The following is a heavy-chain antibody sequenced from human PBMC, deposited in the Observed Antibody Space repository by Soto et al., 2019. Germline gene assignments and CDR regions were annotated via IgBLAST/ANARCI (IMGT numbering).Heavy chain of an antibody. CDR1: GGSISGGGYY. CDR3: ARERRVVVVPAATASYGMDV. V-gene: IGHV4-31*03. D-gene: IGHD2-2*01. J-gene: IGHJ6*02. Sequence: PSETLSLTCTVSGGSISGGGYYWSWIRQHPGKGLEWIGYIYYSGSTYYNPSLKSRVTISVDTSKNQFSLKLSSVTAADTAVYYCARERRVVVVPAATASYGMDVWGQGTTVTVSS. CDR2: IYYSGST.